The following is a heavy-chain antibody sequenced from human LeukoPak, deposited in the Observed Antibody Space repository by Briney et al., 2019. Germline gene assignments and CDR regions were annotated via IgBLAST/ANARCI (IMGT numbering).Heavy chain of an antibody. Sequence: GGSLRLSCAASGFTFSSYSMNWVRQAPGKGLEWVSSISSSSSYIYYADSVKGRFTISRDNAKNSLYLQMNSLRAEDTAVYYCARLKFPPPHVGMDVWGQGTTVTVSS. V-gene: IGHV3-21*01. CDR1: GFTFSSYS. J-gene: IGHJ6*02. CDR2: ISSSSSYI. CDR3: ARLKFPPPHVGMDV.